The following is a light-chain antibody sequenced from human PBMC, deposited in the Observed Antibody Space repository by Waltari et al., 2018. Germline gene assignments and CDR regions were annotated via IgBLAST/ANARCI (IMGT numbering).Light chain of an antibody. CDR1: SSNIGSGYV. J-gene: IGLJ1*01. CDR2: DSN. CDR3: QSYDSSLSGSYV. V-gene: IGLV1-40*01. Sequence: QSVLTQPPSVSGAPGQRVTISCTGSSSNIGSGYVVHWHQHLPGTAPKLLIYDSNNRPSGVPDRFSGSKSGTSASLAITGLQAEDEADYYCQSYDSSLSGSYVFGTGTKVTVL.